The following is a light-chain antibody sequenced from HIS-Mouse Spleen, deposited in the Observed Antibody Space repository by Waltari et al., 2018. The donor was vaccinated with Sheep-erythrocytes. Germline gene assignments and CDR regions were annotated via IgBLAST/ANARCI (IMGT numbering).Light chain of an antibody. V-gene: IGLV2-8*01. Sequence: QSALTQPPSASGSPGQSVPISCTGTSSDVGGYNYSSWYQQHPGKAPKLMIYDVSKRPSGVPDRFSGSKSGNTASLTISGLQAEDEADYYCCSYAGSYNHVFATGTKVTVL. J-gene: IGLJ1*01. CDR2: DVS. CDR1: SSDVGGYNY. CDR3: CSYAGSYNHV.